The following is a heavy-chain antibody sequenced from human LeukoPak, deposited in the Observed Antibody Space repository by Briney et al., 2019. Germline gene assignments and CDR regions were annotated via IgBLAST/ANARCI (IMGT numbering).Heavy chain of an antibody. D-gene: IGHD2-2*01. Sequence: KPSETLSLTCTVSGGSISSYYWSWIRQPPGKGLEWIGYIYYSGSTNYNPSLKSRVTISVDTSKNQFSLKLSSVTAADTAVYHCARMRGDIVVVPAAYFDYWGQGTLVTVSS. V-gene: IGHV4-59*01. CDR3: ARMRGDIVVVPAAYFDY. CDR1: GGSISSYY. CDR2: IYYSGST. J-gene: IGHJ4*02.